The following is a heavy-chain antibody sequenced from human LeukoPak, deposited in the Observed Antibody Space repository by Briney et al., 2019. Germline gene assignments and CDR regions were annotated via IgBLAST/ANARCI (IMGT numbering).Heavy chain of an antibody. J-gene: IGHJ4*02. CDR1: GYNFAHYH. Sequence: GASVKVSCKASGYNFAHYHTHWVRQAPGQGLEWMGSLNPSTGDTLLAQKFQGRVTMTRDTSITVGYMELSSLTFDDTGVYYCARDPDSGPDLWGQGTLVTVAS. CDR3: ARDPDSGPDL. V-gene: IGHV1-2*02. D-gene: IGHD2-15*01. CDR2: LNPSTGDT.